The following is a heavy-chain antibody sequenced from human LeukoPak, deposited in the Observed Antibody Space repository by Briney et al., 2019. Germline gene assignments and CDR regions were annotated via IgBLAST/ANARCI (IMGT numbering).Heavy chain of an antibody. CDR1: GFTFSSYA. Sequence: GSLRLSCAASGFTFSSYAMHWVRQPPGRGLEWVALISHDESNNFYADSVKGRFTISRDNSRSTLYLQMNSLRVEDTAVYYCAKFFRPTAGYPYFDSWGQGTLVTVSS. V-gene: IGHV3-30-3*02. CDR3: AKFFRPTAGYPYFDS. J-gene: IGHJ4*02. CDR2: ISHDESNN. D-gene: IGHD3-9*01.